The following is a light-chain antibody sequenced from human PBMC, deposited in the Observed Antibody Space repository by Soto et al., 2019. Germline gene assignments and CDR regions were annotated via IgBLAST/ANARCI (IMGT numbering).Light chain of an antibody. CDR2: EGS. CDR1: TIDVGSYNL. CDR3: CSFATNRNV. J-gene: IGLJ1*01. Sequence: QSALTQPASVSGSPGQSITISCTGTTIDVGSYNLVSWYQQHPGKAPKLVIYEGSQRPSGVSSRFSGSKSGNTASLTISGLQAEDEADYYCCSFATNRNVFGTGTKLTVL. V-gene: IGLV2-23*01.